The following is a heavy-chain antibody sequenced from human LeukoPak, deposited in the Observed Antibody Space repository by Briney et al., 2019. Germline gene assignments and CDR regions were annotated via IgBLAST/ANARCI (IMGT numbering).Heavy chain of an antibody. D-gene: IGHD4-17*01. Sequence: GGSLRLSCAASGFTFSTYAMHWVRQAPGKGLEWVAVIWYDGSIKYYADSVKGRFTISRDNSKNTLYLQMNSLRAEDTAVYYCASDYGDYPIYYYYGMDVWGQGTTVTVSS. CDR3: ASDYGDYPIYYYYGMDV. CDR2: IWYDGSIK. V-gene: IGHV3-33*08. J-gene: IGHJ6*02. CDR1: GFTFSTYA.